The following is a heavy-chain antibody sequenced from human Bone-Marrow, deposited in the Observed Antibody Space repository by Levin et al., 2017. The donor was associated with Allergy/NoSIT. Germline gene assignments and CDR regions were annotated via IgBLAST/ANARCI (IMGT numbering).Heavy chain of an antibody. CDR1: VFTFDAYW. D-gene: IGHD3-22*01. Sequence: PGGSLRLSCAASVFTFDAYWMTWVRQAPGKGLEWVAKIKYDGGEKKYVDSVRGRFTIARDNAKNLLFLQMNSLRAEDTAVYYCARIYDSTGYYSGVGAFDIWGQGTMVTVSS. CDR3: ARIYDSTGYYSGVGAFDI. CDR2: IKYDGGEK. V-gene: IGHV3-7*01. J-gene: IGHJ3*02.